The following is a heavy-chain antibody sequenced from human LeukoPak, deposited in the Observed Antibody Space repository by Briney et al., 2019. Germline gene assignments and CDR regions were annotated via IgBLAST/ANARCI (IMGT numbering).Heavy chain of an antibody. D-gene: IGHD3-10*01. CDR3: ARARYGSGISDFDY. Sequence: GGSLRLSCAASGFTFSSYSMNWVRQAPGKGLEWVSSISSSSSYIYYADSVKGRFTISRDNAKNSLYLQMNSLRAEDTAVYYCARARYGSGISDFDYWGQGTLVTVSS. J-gene: IGHJ4*02. CDR1: GFTFSSYS. V-gene: IGHV3-21*01. CDR2: ISSSSSYI.